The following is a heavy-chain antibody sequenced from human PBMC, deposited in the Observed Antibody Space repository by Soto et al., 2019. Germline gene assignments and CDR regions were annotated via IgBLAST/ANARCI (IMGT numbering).Heavy chain of an antibody. CDR3: ARDYYRFNSGYGFSMDV. J-gene: IGHJ6*02. Sequence: PGGSLRLSCAASGFTFSSHGMHWVRQAPGKGLEWVASIWYDGSNKYYADSVKGRFTISRDNSKNTLYLQMNSLRAEDTAVYYCARDYYRFNSGYGFSMDVWGQGTTVTVSS. CDR2: IWYDGSNK. CDR1: GFTFSSHG. D-gene: IGHD5-12*01. V-gene: IGHV3-30*02.